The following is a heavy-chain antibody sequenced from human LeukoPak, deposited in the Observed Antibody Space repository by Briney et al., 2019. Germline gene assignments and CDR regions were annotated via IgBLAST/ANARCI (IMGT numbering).Heavy chain of an antibody. J-gene: IGHJ4*02. CDR2: IYGADTI. V-gene: IGHV3-66*01. D-gene: IGHD4/OR15-4a*01. CDR1: GFTISSSY. Sequence: PGGSLRLSCAASGFTISSSYMSWVRQVPGKGLEWVSCIYGADTIYYADFVKDRFTISRDSNRNILYLQVNILRADDTAVYYCARGARGAYFDYWGQGTLVTVSS. CDR3: ARGARGAYFDY.